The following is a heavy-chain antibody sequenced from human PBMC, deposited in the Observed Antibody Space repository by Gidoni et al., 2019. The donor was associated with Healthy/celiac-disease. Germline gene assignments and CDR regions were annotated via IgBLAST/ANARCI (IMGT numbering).Heavy chain of an antibody. J-gene: IGHJ3*02. CDR1: GYSFTSYW. CDR2: IYPGDSDT. V-gene: IGHV5-51*01. CDR3: ARRDVDNWNPNDAFDI. D-gene: IGHD1-20*01. Sequence: EVQLVQSGAEVKKPGESLKISCKGSGYSFTSYWIGWVRQMPGKGLEWMGIIYPGDSDTRYSPSFQGQVTISADKSISTAYLQWSSLKASDTAMYYCARRDVDNWNPNDAFDIWGQGTMVTVSS.